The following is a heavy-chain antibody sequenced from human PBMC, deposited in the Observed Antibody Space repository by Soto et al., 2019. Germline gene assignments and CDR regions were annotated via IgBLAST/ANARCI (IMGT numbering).Heavy chain of an antibody. J-gene: IGHJ4*02. V-gene: IGHV4-4*07. Sequence: QVQLQESGPGLVKPSETLSLACPVSGASITNFYWSWIRQSARTGLEWIGRIYTRGSTDYNPSLKSRVTVSIDTSKNLVSLTLGSVTAADTAVYYCARGGAYYFDSWGQGILVTVSS. CDR1: GASITNFY. CDR3: ARGGAYYFDS. D-gene: IGHD3-16*01. CDR2: IYTRGST.